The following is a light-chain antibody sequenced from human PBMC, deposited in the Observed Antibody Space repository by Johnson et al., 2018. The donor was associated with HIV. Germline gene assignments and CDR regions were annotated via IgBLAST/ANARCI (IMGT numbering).Light chain of an antibody. J-gene: IGLJ1*01. Sequence: QSVLTQPPSVSAAPGQKVTISCSGGSSNIGNNFVSWYQQLPGTAPKLLIFENNKRPSGIPDRFSGSKSDTSATLAITGLQTGDEADYYCGTWDSSLSAYVFGTGTKVNVL. V-gene: IGLV1-51*02. CDR3: GTWDSSLSAYV. CDR2: ENN. CDR1: SSNIGNNF.